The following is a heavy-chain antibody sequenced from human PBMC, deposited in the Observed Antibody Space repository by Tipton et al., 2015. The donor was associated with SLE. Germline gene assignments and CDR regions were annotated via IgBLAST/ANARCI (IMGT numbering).Heavy chain of an antibody. CDR2: INHSGSS. CDR1: GYSISSGYY. V-gene: IGHV4-38-2*01. J-gene: IGHJ4*02. D-gene: IGHD5-24*01. Sequence: LRLSCAVSGYSISSGYYWGWIRQPPGKGLEWIGSINHSGSSNYNPSLKSRVTISVDTSKNQFSLKLTSVTAADTAVYYCAIGRDGYNVDFWGQGTLVTVSS. CDR3: AIGRDGYNVDF.